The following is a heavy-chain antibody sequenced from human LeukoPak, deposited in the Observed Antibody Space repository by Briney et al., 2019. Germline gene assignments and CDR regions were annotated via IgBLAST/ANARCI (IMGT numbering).Heavy chain of an antibody. CDR3: ARKIGSSGAFDI. J-gene: IGHJ3*02. Sequence: SETLSLTCAVSGGPISSTNWWSWVRQPPGKGLEWIGESYHSGSTNYNPSLRSRITISVDKSKDQFSLRLSSVTAADTAVYYCARKIGSSGAFDIWGQGTMVTVSS. V-gene: IGHV4-4*02. D-gene: IGHD1-26*01. CDR2: SYHSGST. CDR1: GGPISSTNW.